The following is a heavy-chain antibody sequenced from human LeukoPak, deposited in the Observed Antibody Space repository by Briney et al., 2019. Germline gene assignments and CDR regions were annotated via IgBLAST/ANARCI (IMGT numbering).Heavy chain of an antibody. CDR1: GFTFNSYW. J-gene: IGHJ4*02. V-gene: IGHV3-53*01. CDR3: ARAPELYYSDY. D-gene: IGHD1-14*01. Sequence: PGGSLRLSCAASGFTFNSYWMHWVRQAPGKGLEWVSVIYSGGSTYYADSVKGRFTISRDNSKNTLYLQMNSLRAEDTAVYYCARAPELYYSDYWGQGTLVTVSS. CDR2: IYSGGST.